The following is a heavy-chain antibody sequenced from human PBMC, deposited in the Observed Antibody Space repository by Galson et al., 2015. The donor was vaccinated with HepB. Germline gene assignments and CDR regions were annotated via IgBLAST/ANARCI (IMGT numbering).Heavy chain of an antibody. Sequence: SLRLSCAASGFTFSSYWMSWVRQAPGKGLEWVANIKQDGSEKYYVDSVKGRFTISRDNAKNSLYLQMNSLRAEDTAVYYCAREGPYDLYGMDVWGQGTTVTVSS. D-gene: IGHD3-3*01. CDR3: AREGPYDLYGMDV. V-gene: IGHV3-7*03. CDR1: GFTFSSYW. J-gene: IGHJ6*02. CDR2: IKQDGSEK.